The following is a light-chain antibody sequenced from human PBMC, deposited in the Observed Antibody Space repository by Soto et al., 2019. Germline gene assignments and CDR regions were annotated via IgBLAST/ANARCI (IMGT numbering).Light chain of an antibody. J-gene: IGKJ5*01. CDR1: QDINTY. CDR3: QQRKSYPIT. Sequence: DIQLTQSPSFLSASVGDRVTITCRASQDINTYLAWYQQKPGKAPKLLIFAASTLQNGVPSRFSGSGSGTEFTVTIPRLQPEDFATYYCQQRKSYPITFGQGTRLEIK. V-gene: IGKV1-9*01. CDR2: AAS.